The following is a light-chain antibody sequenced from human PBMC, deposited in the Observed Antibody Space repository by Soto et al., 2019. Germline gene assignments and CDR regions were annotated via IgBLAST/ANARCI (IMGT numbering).Light chain of an antibody. V-gene: IGKV3-11*01. J-gene: IGKJ1*01. Sequence: EIVLTQSLATLSLSPGERATLSCRASQSVSSYLAWYQQKPGQAPRLLIYDASNRATGIPARFSGSGSGTDFTLTISSQEPEDFAVYYCQQRSNWLWTFGQGTKVEIK. CDR3: QQRSNWLWT. CDR2: DAS. CDR1: QSVSSY.